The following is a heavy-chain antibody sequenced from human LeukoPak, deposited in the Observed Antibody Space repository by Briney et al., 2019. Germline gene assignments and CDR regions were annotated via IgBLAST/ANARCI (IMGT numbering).Heavy chain of an antibody. CDR3: AKDRDWNPDDAFDI. Sequence: GGSLRLSCAASGFTFDDYAMHWVRQAPGKGLEWVSGISWNSGSIGYADSVKGRFTISRDNAKNSLYLQMNSLRAEDTALYYCAKDRDWNPDDAFDIWGQGTMVTVSS. CDR1: GFTFDDYA. J-gene: IGHJ3*02. V-gene: IGHV3-9*01. CDR2: ISWNSGSI. D-gene: IGHD1-1*01.